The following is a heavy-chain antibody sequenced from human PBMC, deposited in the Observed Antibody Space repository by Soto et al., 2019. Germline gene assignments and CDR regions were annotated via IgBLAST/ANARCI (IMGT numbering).Heavy chain of an antibody. J-gene: IGHJ4*02. V-gene: IGHV1-8*01. CDR1: GYSFTSLD. CDR3: ARGVSAGVDY. D-gene: IGHD1-26*01. CDR2: MQPSTGRT. Sequence: VSVKVSCKXSGYSFTSLDINWVRQTAGQGLEWMGWMQPSTGRTGYAQKFQGRVTMTRDTSINTAYMELTTLTSDDTAFYYCARGVSAGVDYWGQGTLVTVSS.